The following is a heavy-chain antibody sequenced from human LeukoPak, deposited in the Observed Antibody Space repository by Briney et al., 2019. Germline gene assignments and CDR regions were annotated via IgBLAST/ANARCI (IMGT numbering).Heavy chain of an antibody. V-gene: IGHV3-73*01. D-gene: IGHD3-3*01. J-gene: IGHJ4*02. CDR3: TTSLDFWSAEG. Sequence: GGSLKLSCAASGFTFSDSALHWVRQASGKGLEWVGHSSDKAANYATAYAASVKGRFTIFRDDSRSTAYLQMNSLKTEDTAVYSCTTSLDFWSAEGWGQGTLVTVSS. CDR1: GFTFSDSA. CDR2: SSDKAANYAT.